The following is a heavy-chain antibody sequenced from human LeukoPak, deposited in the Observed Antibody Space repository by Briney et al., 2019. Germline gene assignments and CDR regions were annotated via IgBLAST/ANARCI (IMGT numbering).Heavy chain of an antibody. D-gene: IGHD1-14*01. V-gene: IGHV4-59*01. CDR1: GGSISSYY. J-gene: IGHJ5*02. Sequence: SETLSLTCTVSGGSISSYYWSWIRQPPGKGLEWIGYIYYSGSTNYNPSLKSRVTISVDTSKNRFSLKLSSVTAADTAVYYCARNNHGWFDPWGQGTLVTVSS. CDR2: IYYSGST. CDR3: ARNNHGWFDP.